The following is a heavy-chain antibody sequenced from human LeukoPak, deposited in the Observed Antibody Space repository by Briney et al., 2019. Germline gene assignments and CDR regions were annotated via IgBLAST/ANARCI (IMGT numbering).Heavy chain of an antibody. Sequence: ASVKVSCKASGYTFTGYYMHWVRQAPGQGLEWMGWINPNSGGTNYAQKFQGRVTMTRDTSISTAYMELSRLRSDDTAVYYCARDMGVVILTGIDYWGQGTLVTVSS. D-gene: IGHD3-9*01. CDR1: GYTFTGYY. J-gene: IGHJ4*02. CDR3: ARDMGVVILTGIDY. V-gene: IGHV1-2*02. CDR2: INPNSGGT.